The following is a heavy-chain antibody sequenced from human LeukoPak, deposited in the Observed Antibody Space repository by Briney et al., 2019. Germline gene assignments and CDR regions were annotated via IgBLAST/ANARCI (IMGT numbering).Heavy chain of an antibody. CDR3: AKDHGREGYYGMDV. CDR2: IDTSGGST. CDR1: GFTFSSYA. V-gene: IGHV3-23*01. D-gene: IGHD1-14*01. J-gene: IGHJ6*02. Sequence: PGGSLRLSCAASGFTFSSYAMGWVRQAPGKGLEWVSAIDTSGGSTYYADSVKGRFTISRDNSKNTLYLQMNSLRAEDTAVYYCAKDHGREGYYGMDVWGQGTTVTVSS.